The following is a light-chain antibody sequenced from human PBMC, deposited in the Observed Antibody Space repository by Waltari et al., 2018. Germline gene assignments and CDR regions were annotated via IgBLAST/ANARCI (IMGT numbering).Light chain of an antibody. CDR2: RCG. CDR3: ATWDDGLNNRV. J-gene: IGLJ2*01. V-gene: IGLV1-44*01. Sequence: QSVLTQPPSASGTPGQRVTISCSGSRSNIGNHAVDWYQFLPGTAPKLLIYRCGPRPSGISARFSGARSCTSAPLAISGIQSEDEAAYDCATWDDGLNNRVFGGGTKLTVL. CDR1: RSNIGNHA.